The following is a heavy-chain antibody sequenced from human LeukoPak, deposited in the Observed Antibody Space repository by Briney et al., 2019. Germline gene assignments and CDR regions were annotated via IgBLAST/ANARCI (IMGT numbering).Heavy chain of an antibody. CDR2: INTDGTVT. J-gene: IGHJ4*02. CDR1: GFTFSKYW. CDR3: ATKQWLAPPPDS. Sequence: VGSPRLSCAASGFTFSKYWMLWVRQAPGKGLESVSRINTDGTVTTYADSVKGRFTVSRDNADNTMFLQMNSVRDEDTAVYYCATKQWLAPPPDSWGQGTPVTVSS. D-gene: IGHD6-19*01. V-gene: IGHV3-74*01.